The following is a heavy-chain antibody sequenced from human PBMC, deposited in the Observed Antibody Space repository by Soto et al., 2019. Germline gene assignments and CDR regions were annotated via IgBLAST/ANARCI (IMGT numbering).Heavy chain of an antibody. V-gene: IGHV3-23*01. Sequence: EVQLLESGGGLVQPGGSLRLSCAASGFTFSSYAMSWVRQAPGKGLEWVSGFSGSGGSTYYADSVKGRFTISRDNSKNTLYLQMNSLRAADKAVYDCAKAASPMVRGVQWGQGTLVTVSS. CDR1: GFTFSSYA. J-gene: IGHJ4*02. D-gene: IGHD3-10*01. CDR2: FSGSGGST. CDR3: AKAASPMVRGVQ.